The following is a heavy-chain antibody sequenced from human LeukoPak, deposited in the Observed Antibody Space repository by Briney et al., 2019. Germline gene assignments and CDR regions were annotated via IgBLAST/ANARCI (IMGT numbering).Heavy chain of an antibody. D-gene: IGHD6-13*01. Sequence: GGSLRLSCAVSGFSVSGYWMTWVRQAPGKGLEWVANIKQDGSEKNYVDSVKGRFTISRDNAENSLFLQMNSLRVEDTAVYYCAREWQGGIAAAGTRIEGDYWGQGTLVAVSS. CDR2: IKQDGSEK. CDR1: GFSVSGYW. J-gene: IGHJ4*02. V-gene: IGHV3-7*01. CDR3: AREWQGGIAAAGTRIEGDY.